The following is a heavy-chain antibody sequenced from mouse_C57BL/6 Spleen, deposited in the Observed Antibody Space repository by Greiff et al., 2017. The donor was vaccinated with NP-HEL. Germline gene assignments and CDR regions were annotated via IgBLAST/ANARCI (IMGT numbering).Heavy chain of an antibody. V-gene: IGHV1-69*01. CDR2: IDPSDSYT. D-gene: IGHD1-1*01. CDR3: ARGGGSSYPFDY. CDR1: GYTFTSYW. J-gene: IGHJ2*01. Sequence: VQLQQPGAELVMPGASVKLSCKASGYTFTSYWMHWVKQRPGQGLEWIGEIDPSDSYTNYNQKFKGKSTLTVDKSSSTAYMQLSSLTSEDSAVYYCARGGGSSYPFDYWGQGTTLTVSS.